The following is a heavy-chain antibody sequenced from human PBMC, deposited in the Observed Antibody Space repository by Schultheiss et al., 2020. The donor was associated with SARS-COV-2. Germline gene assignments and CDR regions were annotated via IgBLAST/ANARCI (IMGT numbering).Heavy chain of an antibody. J-gene: IGHJ6*02. CDR1: GFTFSSYA. D-gene: IGHD3-10*01. CDR2: ISYDGSNK. V-gene: IGHV3-30*01. CDR3: ARDRRRITMVRGGMDV. Sequence: GGSLRLSCAASGFTFSSYAMHWVRQAPGKGLEWVAVISYDGSNKYYADSVKGRFTISRDNSKNTLYLQMNSLRAEDTAVYYCARDRRRITMVRGGMDVWGQGTTVTVSS.